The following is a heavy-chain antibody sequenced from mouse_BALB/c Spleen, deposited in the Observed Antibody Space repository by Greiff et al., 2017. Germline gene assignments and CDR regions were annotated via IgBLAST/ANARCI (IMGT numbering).Heavy chain of an antibody. Sequence: EVHLVESGGGLVQPGGSRKLSCAASGFTFSSFGMHWVRQAPEKGLEWVAYISSGSSTIYYADTVKGRFTISRDNPKNTLFLQMTSLRSEDTAMYYCARDRYEAWFAYWGQGTLVTVSA. D-gene: IGHD2-14*01. J-gene: IGHJ3*01. V-gene: IGHV5-17*02. CDR1: GFTFSSFG. CDR3: ARDRYEAWFAY. CDR2: ISSGSSTI.